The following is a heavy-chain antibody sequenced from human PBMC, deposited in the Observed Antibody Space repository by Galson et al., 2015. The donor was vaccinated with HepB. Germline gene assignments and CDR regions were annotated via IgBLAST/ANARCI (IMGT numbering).Heavy chain of an antibody. V-gene: IGHV1-69*13. D-gene: IGHD2-21*02. J-gene: IGHJ3*02. CDR2: IIPIFGTA. Sequence: SVKVSCKDSGGTFSSYAITWARQAPGQGLEWIGGIIPIFGTANYAQKFQGRVTITADESTSTAYMELSSLRSEDTAVYYCVRTDIVVVTAIPGAFDIWGQGTMVTVSS. CDR3: VRTDIVVVTAIPGAFDI. CDR1: GGTFSSYA.